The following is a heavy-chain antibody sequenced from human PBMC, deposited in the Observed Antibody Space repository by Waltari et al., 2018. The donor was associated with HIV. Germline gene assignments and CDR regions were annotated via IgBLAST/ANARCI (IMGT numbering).Heavy chain of an antibody. CDR2: IYYSGST. V-gene: IGHV4-39*01. CDR1: GGSISSSSYY. CDR3: ARTGKAAAVYYYYGMDV. D-gene: IGHD6-13*01. J-gene: IGHJ6*02. Sequence: QLQLQESGPGLVKPSETLSLTCTVSGGSISSSSYYWGWIRQPQGKGLEWIGSIYYSGSTYYNPSLKSRVTISVDTSKNQFSLKLSSVTAADTAVYYCARTGKAAAVYYYYGMDVWGQGTTVTVSS.